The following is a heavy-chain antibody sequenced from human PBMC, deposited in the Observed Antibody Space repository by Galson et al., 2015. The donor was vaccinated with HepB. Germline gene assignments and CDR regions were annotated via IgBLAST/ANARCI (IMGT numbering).Heavy chain of an antibody. CDR2: IKQDGSEK. J-gene: IGHJ6*02. CDR1: GFTFSSYW. Sequence: SLRLSCAASGFTFSSYWMSWVRQAPGKGLEWVANIKQDGSEKYYVDSVKGRFTISRDNAKNSLYLQMNSLRAEDTAVYYCARASSSGSFSSYGMDVWGQGTTVTVSS. CDR3: ARASSSGSFSSYGMDV. D-gene: IGHD3-10*01. V-gene: IGHV3-7*03.